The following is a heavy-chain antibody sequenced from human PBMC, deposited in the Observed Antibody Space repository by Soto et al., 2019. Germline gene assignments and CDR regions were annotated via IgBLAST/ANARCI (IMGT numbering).Heavy chain of an antibody. Sequence: QVQLVQSGAEVKKPGASVKVSCKASGYTFTSYDINWVRQATGQGLEWMGWMNPNSGNTGYAQKFQGRVTMTRNTSIITAYMELSRLRSEDTAVYYCARELWFGDEFWFDPWGQGTLVTVSS. J-gene: IGHJ5*02. CDR2: MNPNSGNT. CDR3: ARELWFGDEFWFDP. CDR1: GYTFTSYD. D-gene: IGHD3-10*01. V-gene: IGHV1-8*01.